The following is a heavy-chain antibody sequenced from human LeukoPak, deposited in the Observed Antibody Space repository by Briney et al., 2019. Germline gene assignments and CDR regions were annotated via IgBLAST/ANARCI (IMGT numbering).Heavy chain of an antibody. J-gene: IGHJ4*02. V-gene: IGHV3-74*01. D-gene: IGHD3-16*01. CDR3: ARGGHSSFDY. Sequence: PGGSLRLSCAVSGFTFSNFWLQWVRQAPGKGLEWVSRITSDGSNINYADSVQGRFTISRDNAKNTLYLQMNSLRAEDTAVYYCARGGHSSFDYWGQGALVTVSS. CDR1: GFTFSNFW. CDR2: ITSDGSNI.